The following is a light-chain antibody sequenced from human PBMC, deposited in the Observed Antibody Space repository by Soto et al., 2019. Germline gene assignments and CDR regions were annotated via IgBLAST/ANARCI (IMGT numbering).Light chain of an antibody. J-gene: IGLJ1*01. CDR3: QSYDSSLSNYV. Sequence: GAAPKLLIYSNAIRPSGVPDRFSGSKSGTSASLAITGLRAEDEADYYCQSYDSSLSNYVFGTGTKVTVL. CDR2: SNA. V-gene: IGLV1-40*01.